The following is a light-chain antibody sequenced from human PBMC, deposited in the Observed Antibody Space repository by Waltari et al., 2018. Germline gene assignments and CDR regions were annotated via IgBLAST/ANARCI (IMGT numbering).Light chain of an antibody. CDR3: SCRDSGARL. J-gene: IGLJ3*02. CDR2: AKD. V-gene: IGLV3-19*01. CDR1: SVRHFV. Sequence: SSELTQDPALSLALGPTVGINIQRYSVRHFVASWYQQKPGLAPLLILYAKDNRPSGIPARFSGSSSGNTASLTIAGAQAEDEADYYCSCRDSGARLFGGGTKLTVL.